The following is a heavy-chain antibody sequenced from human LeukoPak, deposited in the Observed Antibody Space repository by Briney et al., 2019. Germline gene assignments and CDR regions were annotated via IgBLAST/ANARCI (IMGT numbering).Heavy chain of an antibody. CDR3: ARVKYSYGAYLDY. Sequence: ASVKISCKASGGTFSSYAISWVRQAPGQGLEWMGGIIPIFGTANYAQKFQGRVTITADKSTSTAYMELSSLRSEDTAVYYCARVKYSYGAYLDYWGQGTLVTVSS. V-gene: IGHV1-69*06. J-gene: IGHJ4*02. D-gene: IGHD5-18*01. CDR2: IIPIFGTA. CDR1: GGTFSSYA.